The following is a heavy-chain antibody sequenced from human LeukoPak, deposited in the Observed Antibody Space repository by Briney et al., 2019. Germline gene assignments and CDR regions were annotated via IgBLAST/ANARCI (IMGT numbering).Heavy chain of an antibody. V-gene: IGHV3-72*01. CDR2: IRNKANIYTT. J-gene: IGHJ3*02. Sequence: GGSLRLSCAASGFTFSDHYMDWVRQAPGKGLEWVGRIRNKANIYTTEYAASVKGRFTISRDDSKSIAYLQMNSLKTEDTAVYYCTSLGYCSSTSCWLYAFDIWGQGTMVTVSS. CDR3: TSLGYCSSTSCWLYAFDI. D-gene: IGHD2-2*01. CDR1: GFTFSDHY.